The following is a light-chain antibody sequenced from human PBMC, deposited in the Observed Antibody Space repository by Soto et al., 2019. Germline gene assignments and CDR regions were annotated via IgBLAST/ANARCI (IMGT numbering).Light chain of an antibody. CDR3: QQYDSPPRT. V-gene: IGKV3-20*01. CDR1: QSVGRY. CDR2: APS. Sequence: EIVLTQSPSTLSLSPGEIATLSCRASQSVGRYLTWYQQKPGQAPRLLIYAPSSRATGIPDRFSGSGSGTDFSLTITSLQPGDFAAYYCQQYDSPPRTFGQGTKLDIK. J-gene: IGKJ2*01.